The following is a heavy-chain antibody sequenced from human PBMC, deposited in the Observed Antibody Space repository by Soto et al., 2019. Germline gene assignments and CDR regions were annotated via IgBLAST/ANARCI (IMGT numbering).Heavy chain of an antibody. CDR3: ARRRPEGSGSYSHFDY. J-gene: IGHJ4*02. V-gene: IGHV4-39*01. CDR2: IYYSGST. D-gene: IGHD3-10*01. CDR1: GGSISSSSYY. Sequence: SETLSLTCTVSGGSISSSSYYWGWIRQPPGKGLEWIGSIYYSGSTYYNPSLKSRVTISVDTSKNQFSLKLSSVTAADTAVYYCARRRPEGSGSYSHFDYWGQGTLVTVSS.